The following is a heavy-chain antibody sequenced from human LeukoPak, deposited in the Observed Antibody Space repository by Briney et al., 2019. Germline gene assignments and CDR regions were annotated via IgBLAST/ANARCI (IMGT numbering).Heavy chain of an antibody. Sequence: PGGSLXXSCAASGFTFSSYAMSWVRQAPGKGLEWVSAISGSGRSTYSAASVKGRFTISRDNSKNTLYLQVNSLRAEDTAVYYCAEDLTIHIWGQGTLVTVSS. CDR3: AEDLTIHI. CDR2: ISGSGRST. V-gene: IGHV3-23*01. CDR1: GFTFSSYA. J-gene: IGHJ4*02. D-gene: IGHD3-3*01.